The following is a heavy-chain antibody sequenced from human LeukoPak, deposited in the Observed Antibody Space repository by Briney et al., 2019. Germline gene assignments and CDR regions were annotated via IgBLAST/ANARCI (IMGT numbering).Heavy chain of an antibody. V-gene: IGHV3-7*01. CDR1: GFTFDDYG. CDR3: ARDSESWTETGPRFDY. Sequence: GGSLRLSCAASGFTFDDYGMSWVRQAPWKGLEWVANLNQDGSAQYYVDSVKGQFTISRDNAKNSLYLQMNSLRVEDTAVYYCARDSESWTETGPRFDYWGQGTLVTVSS. J-gene: IGHJ4*02. D-gene: IGHD3-9*01. CDR2: LNQDGSAQ.